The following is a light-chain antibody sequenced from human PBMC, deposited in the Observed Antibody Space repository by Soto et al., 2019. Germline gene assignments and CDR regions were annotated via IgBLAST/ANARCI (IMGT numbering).Light chain of an antibody. J-gene: IGLJ2*01. CDR3: KSHDDSLSADVF. Sequence: QSVLTQPPSVSGAPGQRVTISCTGSRSNIGAGYDVQWYQQRPGAAPKLLIYGHTNRPSGVPGRFSGSTSGTSASLTITGLEAEDEADYYCKSHDDSLSADVFFGGGTKLTVL. CDR1: RSNIGAGYD. V-gene: IGLV1-40*01. CDR2: GHT.